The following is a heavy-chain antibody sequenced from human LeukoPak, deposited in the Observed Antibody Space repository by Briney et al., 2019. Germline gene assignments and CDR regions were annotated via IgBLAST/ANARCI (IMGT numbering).Heavy chain of an antibody. J-gene: IGHJ6*03. V-gene: IGHV4-34*01. CDR1: GGSFSGYY. D-gene: IGHD3-22*01. Sequence: SETLSLTCVVYGGSFSGYYWSWIRQPPGKGVGWSGEIKHRGSTNYNPSLKSRVTISVDTSKKQFSLKLSSVTAADTAVYYCARVVFGYYYDSSGYYGRASSYYYYYMDVWGKGTTVTVSS. CDR3: ARVVFGYYYDSSGYYGRASSYYYYYMDV. CDR2: IKHRGST.